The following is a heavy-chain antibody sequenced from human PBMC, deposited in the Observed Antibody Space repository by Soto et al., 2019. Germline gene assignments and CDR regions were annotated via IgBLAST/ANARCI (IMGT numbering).Heavy chain of an antibody. V-gene: IGHV1-2*02. CDR1: GYTFTDYF. J-gene: IGHJ5*02. CDR3: ARVTLRAGNWFDP. Sequence: QVQLVQSGAEVKKPGASVKVSCKASGYTFTDYFIHWVRQAPGQGFEWMGWINPKSRGTTYAQKFQGRVTMTRDTSNTTAYMEPRGLRSDDTAIYYCARVTLRAGNWFDPWGQGTLVTVSS. CDR2: INPKSRGT.